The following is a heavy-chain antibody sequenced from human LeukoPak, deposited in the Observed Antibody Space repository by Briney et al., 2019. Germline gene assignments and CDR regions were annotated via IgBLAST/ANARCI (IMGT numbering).Heavy chain of an antibody. J-gene: IGHJ4*02. D-gene: IGHD2/OR15-2a*01. V-gene: IGHV3-48*01. Sequence: GGSLRLSCAASGFTFSSYSLSWVRQAPGKGLEWVSYIRSSSNAVYYADSVKGRFTISRDDVKNSLYLQMNSLRAEDTAVYYCARGGGPPTTYFDYWGQGTLVTVSS. CDR1: GFTFSSYS. CDR3: ARGGGPPTTYFDY. CDR2: IRSSSNAV.